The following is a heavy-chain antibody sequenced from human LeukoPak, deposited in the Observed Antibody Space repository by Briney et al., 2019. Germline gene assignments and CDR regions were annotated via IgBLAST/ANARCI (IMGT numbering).Heavy chain of an antibody. Sequence: PGGSLRLSCAASGFTFSSYGMDWVRQAPGKGLEWVAVIWYDGNNKYYGDSVKGRFSISRDNSKNTVYLQMNSLRAEDTAVYYCAVGGGYWGQGTLVTVSS. D-gene: IGHD3-16*01. CDR3: AVGGGY. J-gene: IGHJ4*02. V-gene: IGHV3-33*01. CDR1: GFTFSSYG. CDR2: IWYDGNNK.